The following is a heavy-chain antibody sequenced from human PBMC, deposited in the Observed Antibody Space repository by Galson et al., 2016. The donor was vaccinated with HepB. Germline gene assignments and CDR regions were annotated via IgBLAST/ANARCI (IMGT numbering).Heavy chain of an antibody. CDR2: IKSDGSTT. CDR3: ATPQESNDYCSGGSCYGFYNMDV. V-gene: IGHV3-74*01. J-gene: IGHJ6*02. Sequence: SLRLSCAASGFTFSRYWMHWVHQAPGKGLMWVALIKSDGSTTTYADSVKGRFTTSRDNAKNTLYLQMNSLRGDDTAVYYCATPQESNDYCSGGSCYGFYNMDVWGQGTTVTVS. CDR1: GFTFSRYW. D-gene: IGHD2-15*01.